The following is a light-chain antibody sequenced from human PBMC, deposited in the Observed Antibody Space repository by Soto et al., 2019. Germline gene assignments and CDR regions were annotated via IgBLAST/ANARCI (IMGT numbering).Light chain of an antibody. CDR2: KVS. CDR3: MQGTHWPLT. CDR1: QSLVSSDGNTY. J-gene: IGKJ4*01. V-gene: IGKV2-30*01. Sequence: DVVMTQSPLSLPVTLGQPASISCRSSQSLVSSDGNTYLNWFQQRPGQSPRRLIYKVSNRDSGVPDRCSGSGSGTDFTLKISRVEAEDVGVYYCMQGTHWPLTFGGGTKVEIK.